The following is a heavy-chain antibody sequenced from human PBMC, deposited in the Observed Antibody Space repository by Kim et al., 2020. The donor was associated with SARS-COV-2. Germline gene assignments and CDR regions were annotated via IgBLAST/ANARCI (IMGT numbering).Heavy chain of an antibody. Sequence: GGSLRLSCAASGFTFSSYGMHWVRQAPGKGLDWVAVIWYDGSNKYYADSVKGRFTISRDNSKNTLFLQMNSLRAEDTAVYYCAKDLYCSSTGCYMGDYYYYGMDVWGQGTTVTVSS. J-gene: IGHJ6*02. V-gene: IGHV3-33*06. CDR2: IWYDGSNK. CDR1: GFTFSSYG. D-gene: IGHD2-2*02. CDR3: AKDLYCSSTGCYMGDYYYYGMDV.